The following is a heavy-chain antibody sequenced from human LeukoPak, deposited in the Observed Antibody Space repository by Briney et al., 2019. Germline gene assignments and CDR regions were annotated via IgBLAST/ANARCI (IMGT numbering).Heavy chain of an antibody. Sequence: PSGTLSLTCAVSGGSISSNNWWGWVRQPPGKGLEWIGEIYHSGSPNYNPSLKSRVTISVDKSRNHFSLKLTSVTAADTAVYYCAPQRGGLTRFDYWGQGTLVTVSS. J-gene: IGHJ4*02. V-gene: IGHV4-4*02. D-gene: IGHD3-16*01. CDR3: APQRGGLTRFDY. CDR1: GGSISSNNW. CDR2: IYHSGSP.